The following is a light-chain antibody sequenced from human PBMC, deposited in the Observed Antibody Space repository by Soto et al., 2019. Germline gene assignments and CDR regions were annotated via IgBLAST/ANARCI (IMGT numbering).Light chain of an antibody. J-gene: IGKJ1*01. CDR2: GAS. Sequence: EILMTQSPATLSVSPGERATVSCRASQSVSSNLAWYQQKPGQAPRLLIYGASTRATGIPARFSGSGSGTEFTLTISSLQFEDFAVYYCQQYSNWPSWTFGQGTKVEIK. CDR3: QQYSNWPSWT. V-gene: IGKV3-15*01. CDR1: QSVSSN.